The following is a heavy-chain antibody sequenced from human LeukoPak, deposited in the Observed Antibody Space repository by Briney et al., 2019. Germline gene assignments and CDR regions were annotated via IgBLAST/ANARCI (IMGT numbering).Heavy chain of an antibody. CDR1: GYHFASYW. D-gene: IGHD6-13*01. CDR2: IYPGGSDT. CDR3: ARQISSSWYY. V-gene: IGHV5-51*01. J-gene: IGHJ4*02. Sequence: GESLEISCKGSGYHFASYWIGWVRQVPGQGLEWMGIIYPGGSDTRYSPSFQGQVTISVDKSISTAYLQWNSLKASDTAMYYCARQISSSWYYWGQGTLVTVSS.